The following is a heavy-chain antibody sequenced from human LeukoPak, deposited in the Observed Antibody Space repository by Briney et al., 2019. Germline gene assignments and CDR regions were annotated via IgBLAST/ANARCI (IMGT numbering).Heavy chain of an antibody. CDR3: ARDAPSQTRFYPYGSGSYLRREFDY. V-gene: IGHV3-21*01. CDR2: ISSSSSYI. CDR1: GFTFSSYS. J-gene: IGHJ4*02. D-gene: IGHD3-10*01. Sequence: GGSLRLSCAASGFTFSSYSMNWVRQAPGKGLEWVSSISSSSSYIYYADSVKGRFTISRDNAKNSLYLQMNSLRAEDTAVYYCARDAPSQTRFYPYGSGSYLRREFDYWGQGTLVTVSS.